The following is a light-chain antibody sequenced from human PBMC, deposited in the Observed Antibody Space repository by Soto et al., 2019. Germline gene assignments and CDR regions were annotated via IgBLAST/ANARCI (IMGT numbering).Light chain of an antibody. J-gene: IGKJ4*01. V-gene: IGKV3-15*01. CDR1: QNVKTR. CDR3: QQYDEWPLT. CDR2: DAF. Sequence: EKVMTQSQATLSVSPGERATLSCRARQNVKTRLAWYQQKPGQAPRLLIFDAFTSSTGIPARLSGSASGTDFTLTIIILPSEHSAVSYCQQYDEWPLTFCGWTQVELK.